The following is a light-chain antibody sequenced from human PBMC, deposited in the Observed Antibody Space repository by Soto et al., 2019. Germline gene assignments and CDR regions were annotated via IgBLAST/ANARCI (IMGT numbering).Light chain of an antibody. J-gene: IGKJ1*01. CDR1: HSVSSV. CDR3: QQSDSPPDT. Sequence: RPYSGPLSSSSVEIYTLSCRTRHSVSSVVAWYQQTPGQAPRLLIYCASSRATGIPARFSGSGSGTDFTLTISMQQPEDFATYCSQQSDSPPDTFGQGTKVDIK. CDR2: CAS. V-gene: IGKV3D-15*03.